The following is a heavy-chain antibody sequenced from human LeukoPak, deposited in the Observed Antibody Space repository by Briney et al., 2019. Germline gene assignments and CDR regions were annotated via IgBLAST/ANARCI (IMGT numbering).Heavy chain of an antibody. CDR1: GYTFTGYY. D-gene: IGHD1-7*01. CDR3: ARDRAYNWNYDVHYYYYMDV. V-gene: IGHV1-2*02. CDR2: INPNSGGT. Sequence: ASVKVSCKASGYTFTGYYMHWVRQAPGQGLEWMGWINPNSGGTNYAQKFQGRVTMTRDTSISTAYMELSRLRSDDTAVYYCARDRAYNWNYDVHYYYYMDVWGKGTTVTVSS. J-gene: IGHJ6*03.